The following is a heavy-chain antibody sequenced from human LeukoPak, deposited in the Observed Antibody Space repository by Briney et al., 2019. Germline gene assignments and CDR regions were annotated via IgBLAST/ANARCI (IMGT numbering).Heavy chain of an antibody. CDR3: ARNAIAAAGTRGWFDP. Sequence: GGSLRLSCAASGFTFSSYSMNWVRQAPGKGLEWVSSISSSSSYIYYADSVKGRFTISRDNAKNSLYLQMHSLRAEDTAVYYCARNAIAAAGTRGWFDPWGQGTLVTVSS. CDR1: GFTFSSYS. D-gene: IGHD6-13*01. CDR2: ISSSSSYI. V-gene: IGHV3-21*01. J-gene: IGHJ5*02.